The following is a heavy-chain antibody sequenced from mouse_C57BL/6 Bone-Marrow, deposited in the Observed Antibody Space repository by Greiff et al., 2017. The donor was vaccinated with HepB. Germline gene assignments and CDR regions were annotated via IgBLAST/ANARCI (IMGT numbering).Heavy chain of an antibody. CDR2: ISSGGSYT. CDR3: ARRWLPPFAY. D-gene: IGHD2-2*01. Sequence: EVKLMESGGDLVKPGGSLKLSCAASGFTFSSYVMSWVRQTPDKRLEWVATISSGGSYTYYPDSVKGRFTISRDNAKNTLYLQMSSLKSEDTAMYYCARRWLPPFAYWGQGTLVTVSA. V-gene: IGHV5-6*01. CDR1: GFTFSSYV. J-gene: IGHJ3*01.